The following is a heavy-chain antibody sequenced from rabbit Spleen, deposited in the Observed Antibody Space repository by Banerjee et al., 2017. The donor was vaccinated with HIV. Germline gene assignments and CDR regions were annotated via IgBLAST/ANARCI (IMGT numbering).Heavy chain of an antibody. V-gene: IGHV1S47*01. CDR2: IDPVFGST. Sequence: QEQLVESGGGLVQPGGSLKLSCKASGFDFSSYGVSWVRQAPGKGLEWIGYIDPVFGSTYYASWVNGRFTISSHNAQNTLYLQLNSLTAADTATYFCVRSSSSGYYSLWGPGTLVTVS. J-gene: IGHJ4*01. D-gene: IGHD1-1*01. CDR3: VRSSSSGYYSL. CDR1: GFDFSSYG.